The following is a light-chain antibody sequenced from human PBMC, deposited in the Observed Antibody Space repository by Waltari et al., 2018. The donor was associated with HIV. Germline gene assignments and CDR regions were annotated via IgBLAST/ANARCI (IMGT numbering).Light chain of an antibody. CDR3: QQRSNWPHT. CDR2: DAS. CDR1: ESISTF. J-gene: IGKJ2*01. V-gene: IGKV3-11*01. Sequence: ETVLTQSPATLSVYPGERATLSCRASESISTFLSWYQQKPGQAPKFLISDASNRATGVPARFSGRWSGTDFTLTITSLEPEDVAVYYCQQRSNWPHTFGQGTKLEI.